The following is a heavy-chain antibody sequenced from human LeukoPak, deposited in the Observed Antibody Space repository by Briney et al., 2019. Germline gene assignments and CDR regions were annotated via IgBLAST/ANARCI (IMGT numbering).Heavy chain of an antibody. Sequence: PSETLSLTCTVSGYSISSGYYWGWIRQPPGKGLEWIGSIYHSGSTYYNPSLKSRVPISVDTSKNQFSLKLSSVTAADTAVYYCARVEDDSSWIDAFDIWGQGTMVTVSS. V-gene: IGHV4-38-2*02. D-gene: IGHD3-22*01. CDR2: IYHSGST. CDR1: GYSISSGYY. CDR3: ARVEDDSSWIDAFDI. J-gene: IGHJ3*02.